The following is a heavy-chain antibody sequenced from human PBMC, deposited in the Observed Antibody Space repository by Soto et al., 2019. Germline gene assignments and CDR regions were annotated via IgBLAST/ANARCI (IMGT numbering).Heavy chain of an antibody. J-gene: IGHJ3*02. Sequence: QVQLVESGGGLVKPGGSLRLSCAASGFTFSDYYMNWIRQAPGKGLEWVSYISSSRSYTNYADSVKGRFTISRDNTKNSLYLQMNSLRAEDTAVYYCARVAYDAFDIWGQGTMVTVSS. CDR2: ISSSRSYT. CDR3: ARVAYDAFDI. CDR1: GFTFSDYY. V-gene: IGHV3-11*05. D-gene: IGHD3-16*01.